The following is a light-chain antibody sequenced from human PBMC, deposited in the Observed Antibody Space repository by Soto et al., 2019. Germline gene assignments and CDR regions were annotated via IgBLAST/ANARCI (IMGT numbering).Light chain of an antibody. Sequence: QSVLTQPRSVSGSPGQSVTISCTGTSSDVGGHNYVSWYQQHPGKAPKLMIYDVSKRPSGVPDRFSGSKSGNTASLTISGLQAEDEDDYYCCSYAGSYTYVFVTGTKVTVL. CDR3: CSYAGSYTYV. CDR1: SSDVGGHNY. CDR2: DVS. V-gene: IGLV2-11*01. J-gene: IGLJ1*01.